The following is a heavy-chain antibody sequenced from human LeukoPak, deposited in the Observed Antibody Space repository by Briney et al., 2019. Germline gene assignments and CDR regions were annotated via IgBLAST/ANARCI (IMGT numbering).Heavy chain of an antibody. V-gene: IGHV3-30*09. CDR2: TSYDGSDK. D-gene: IGHD4-17*01. CDR3: ARVGTVTHYYYYYGMDV. CDR1: GFTFSSYA. Sequence: GGSLRLSCAASGFTFSSYAMHWVRQAPGKGLEWVAVTSYDGSDKYYADSVKGRFAISRDNSKNTTYLQMNSLRAEDTAVYYCARVGTVTHYYYYYGMDVWGQGTTVTVSS. J-gene: IGHJ6*02.